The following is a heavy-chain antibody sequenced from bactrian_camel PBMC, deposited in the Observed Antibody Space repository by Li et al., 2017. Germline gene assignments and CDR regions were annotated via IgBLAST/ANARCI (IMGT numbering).Heavy chain of an antibody. J-gene: IGHJ4*01. D-gene: IGHD6*01. Sequence: QVQLVESGGGLVQFGGSLRLSCAASGFTFSSYYMSWVRQAPGKGLEWVSSIYSDGRNTYYADSVKGRFTISRDSAKNTVHLQMNSLKSEDTALYYCATENSSQEGVEYNYWGQGTQVTVS. V-gene: IGHV3-2*01. CDR1: GFTFSSYY. CDR2: IYSDGRNT. CDR3: ATENSSQEGVEYNY.